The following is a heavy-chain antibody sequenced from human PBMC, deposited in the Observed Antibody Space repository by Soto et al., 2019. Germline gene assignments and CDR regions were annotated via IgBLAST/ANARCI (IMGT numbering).Heavy chain of an antibody. J-gene: IGHJ6*02. Sequence: SETLSLTCTLSAGSISSGDYYWSWIRQPPGKGLEWIGYIYYSGSTYYNPSLKSRVTISVDTSKNQFSLKLSSVTAADTAVYYCARTTSSTTQPTPRNYYYGMDVWGQGTTVTVS. V-gene: IGHV4-30-4*01. D-gene: IGHD2-2*01. CDR2: IYYSGST. CDR1: AGSISSGDYY. CDR3: ARTTSSTTQPTPRNYYYGMDV.